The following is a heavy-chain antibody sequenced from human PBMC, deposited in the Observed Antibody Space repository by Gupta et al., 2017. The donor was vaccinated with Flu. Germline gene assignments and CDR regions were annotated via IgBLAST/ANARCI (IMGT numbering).Heavy chain of an antibody. V-gene: IGHV3-7*01. CDR1: GFTFSSSW. Sequence: EVHLVESGGGLVQPGGSLRLSCAASGFTFSSSWMTWVRQAPGKGLEWLANIKEDGSEKNYVDSVKGRFTISRDNAKNSLYLQMNSLRAEDTAVYYCARLRYSDYWGQGTLVTVSS. CDR2: IKEDGSEK. CDR3: ARLRYSDY. D-gene: IGHD2-15*01. J-gene: IGHJ4*02.